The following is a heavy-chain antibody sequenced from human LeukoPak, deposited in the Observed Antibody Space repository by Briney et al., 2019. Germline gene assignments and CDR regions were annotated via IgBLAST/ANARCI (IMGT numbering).Heavy chain of an antibody. V-gene: IGHV4-59*02. Sequence: SETLSLTCTVSGGSVSTYYWNWIRQPPGKGLEWIGYIYYSGSTNYNPSLRSRLTISVDTSNNQFSLKLSSVTAADTAVYYCASTSGYCSGGNCYSAFDYWGQGTLVTVSS. D-gene: IGHD2-15*01. J-gene: IGHJ4*02. CDR2: IYYSGST. CDR3: ASTSGYCSGGNCYSAFDY. CDR1: GGSVSTYY.